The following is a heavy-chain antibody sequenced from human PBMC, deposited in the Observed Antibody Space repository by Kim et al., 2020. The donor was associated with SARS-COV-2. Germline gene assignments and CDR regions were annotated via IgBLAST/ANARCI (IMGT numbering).Heavy chain of an antibody. CDR2: VSYTGDT. V-gene: IGHV4-59*08. CDR1: GDSISSHS. J-gene: IGHJ4*02. D-gene: IGHD6-13*01. Sequence: SETLSLTCAVSGDSISSHSWNWIWKPPGQRLEWIGYVSYTGDTNYNPSFKSRVLISAAASRTQFFLRLTAVTATDADAYYCARHPFGRHSSWSYYFDYWGQGILVTVSS. CDR3: ARHPFGRHSSWSYYFDY.